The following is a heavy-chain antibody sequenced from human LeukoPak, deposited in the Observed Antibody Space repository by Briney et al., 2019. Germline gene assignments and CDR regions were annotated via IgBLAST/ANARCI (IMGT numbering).Heavy chain of an antibody. D-gene: IGHD3-22*01. CDR2: INHSGSA. V-gene: IGHV4-34*01. J-gene: IGHJ4*02. CDR3: AKGKYDSSDYSGGWYYFDY. CDR1: GGSFSGYH. Sequence: PSETLSLTCAVFGGSFSGYHWTWIRQSPGTGLEWIGQINHSGSANYNRSLKSRVTITIASSKNEFSLELSSVTAADSAMYYCAKGKYDSSDYSGGWYYFDYWGQGSLVTVSS.